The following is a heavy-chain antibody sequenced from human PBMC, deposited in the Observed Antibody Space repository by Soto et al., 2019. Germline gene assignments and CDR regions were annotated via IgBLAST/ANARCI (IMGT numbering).Heavy chain of an antibody. J-gene: IGHJ6*02. V-gene: IGHV4-30-4*01. Sequence: QVQLQESGPGLVKPSQTLSLTCTVSGGSISSGDYYWSWIRQPPGKGLEWIGYIYYSGRTSYNPSLKSRLTISVDTSKNQFSLRLSSVTAADTAVYYCARDGSDYYGSGSFPGMDVWGQGTTVTSP. CDR1: GGSISSGDYY. CDR2: IYYSGRT. CDR3: ARDGSDYYGSGSFPGMDV. D-gene: IGHD3-10*01.